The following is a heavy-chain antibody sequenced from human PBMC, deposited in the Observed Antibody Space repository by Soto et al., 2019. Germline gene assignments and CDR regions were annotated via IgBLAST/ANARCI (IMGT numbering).Heavy chain of an antibody. V-gene: IGHV3-33*01. CDR1: GFTFSNFG. CDR2: ISFEGSND. Sequence: AGGSLRLSCAASGFTFSNFGMHWVRQAPGTGLEWVAVISFEGSNDRYAESVRGRFTVSRDNSKNTLYLQMSSLRPEDTAVYYCARDQARESDILTHWGQGALVTVSS. D-gene: IGHD3-9*01. CDR3: ARDQARESDILTH. J-gene: IGHJ4*02.